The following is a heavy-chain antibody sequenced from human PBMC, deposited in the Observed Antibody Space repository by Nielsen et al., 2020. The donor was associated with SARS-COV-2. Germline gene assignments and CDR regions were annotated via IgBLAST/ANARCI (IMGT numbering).Heavy chain of an antibody. D-gene: IGHD5-24*01. CDR3: VRIDMATISVDY. Sequence: SETLSLTCAVYGGSFTGYYWSWIRQSPGKGLEWIGEINRRGTTHYNPSLMSRVTISLDTSQNQFSLKLNSVTAADTAVYYCVRIDMATISVDYWGRGTLVTVSS. V-gene: IGHV4-34*01. CDR2: INRRGTT. J-gene: IGHJ4*02. CDR1: GGSFTGYY.